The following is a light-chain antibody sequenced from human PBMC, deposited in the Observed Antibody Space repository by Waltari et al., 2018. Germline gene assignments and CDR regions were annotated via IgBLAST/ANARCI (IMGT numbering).Light chain of an antibody. V-gene: IGKV2-30*02. CDR2: KVF. J-gene: IGKJ1*01. Sequence: QGLVHSDGNTYLNWFQQRPGQSPRRLIYKVFNRESGVPDRFSGSGSGTDFTLKISRVEAEDVGFYYCMQSTQWPRTFGQGTKVQIK. CDR3: MQSTQWPRT. CDR1: QGLVHSDGNTY.